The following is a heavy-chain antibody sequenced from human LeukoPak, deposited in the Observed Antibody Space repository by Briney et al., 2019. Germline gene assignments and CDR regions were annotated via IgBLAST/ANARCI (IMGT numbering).Heavy chain of an antibody. CDR1: GLTFSGSA. V-gene: IGHV3-73*01. Sequence: GESLRLSCAASGLTFSGSAMHWVRQASGKGLEWVGRIRSKANSYATAYAASVKGRFTISRDDSKNTAYLQMNSLKTEDTAVYYCTRAHYDSSGYYLNWGQGTLVTVSS. J-gene: IGHJ4*02. CDR2: IRSKANSYAT. CDR3: TRAHYDSSGYYLN. D-gene: IGHD3-22*01.